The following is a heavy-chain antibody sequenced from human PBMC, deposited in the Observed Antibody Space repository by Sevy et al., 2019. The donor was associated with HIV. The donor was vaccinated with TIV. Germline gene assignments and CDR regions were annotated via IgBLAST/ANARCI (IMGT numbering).Heavy chain of an antibody. Sequence: GGSLRLSCAVSGFTFSSYGMHWVRQAPGKGLEWVAGIWYDESNKYYADSVKGRFTISRDNSKNTLYLQMNRLRAEDTAVYYGERDGEYCTNSVCCWGLFDYWGQGTLVTVSS. V-gene: IGHV3-33*01. CDR1: GFTFSSYG. CDR2: IWYDESNK. J-gene: IGHJ4*02. D-gene: IGHD2-8*01. CDR3: ERDGEYCTNSVCCWGLFDY.